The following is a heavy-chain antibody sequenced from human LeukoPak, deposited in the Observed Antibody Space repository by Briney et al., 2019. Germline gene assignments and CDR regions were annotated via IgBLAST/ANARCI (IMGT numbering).Heavy chain of an antibody. Sequence: GGPLRLSCAASGFTFSSYSMNWVRQAPGKGLEWVSYISSSSSTIYYADSVKGRFLISGDNSKNTLYLQMNSLRAEDTAVYYCAKDFSSRLDYWGQGTLVTVSS. CDR1: GFTFSSYS. D-gene: IGHD2-2*01. V-gene: IGHV3-48*01. CDR3: AKDFSSRLDY. J-gene: IGHJ4*02. CDR2: ISSSSSTI.